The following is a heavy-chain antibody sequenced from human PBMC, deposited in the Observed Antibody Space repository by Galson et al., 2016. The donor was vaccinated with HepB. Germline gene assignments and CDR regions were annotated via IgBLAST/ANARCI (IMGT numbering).Heavy chain of an antibody. V-gene: IGHV3-74*01. J-gene: IGHJ4*02. D-gene: IGHD6-19*01. Sequence: SLRLSCAASGSTFSHYWMHWVRQVPGKGLVWVSRINSDGSSTSYADSVKGRFTISRDNAKNTLYLQMNTLKVEDTAVYYCVREGRSGWYYVDFDYWGQGTLVAVSS. CDR3: VREGRSGWYYVDFDY. CDR1: GSTFSHYW. CDR2: INSDGSST.